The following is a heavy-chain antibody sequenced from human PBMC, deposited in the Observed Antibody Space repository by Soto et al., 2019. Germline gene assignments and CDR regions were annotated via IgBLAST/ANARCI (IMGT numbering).Heavy chain of an antibody. J-gene: IGHJ4*02. CDR2: IYAGGTT. Sequence: EVQLVESGGGLVQPGGSLRLSCAASGFTVRSNFMNWVRQAPGKGLEWVATIYAGGTTYYADSVKGRFTISRDTPKNTLFLHIDSLRFEDTAMYLWARGPDSVIRYWGQGTLVTVSS. CDR3: ARGPDSVIRY. V-gene: IGHV3-66*01. D-gene: IGHD3-22*01. CDR1: GFTVRSNF.